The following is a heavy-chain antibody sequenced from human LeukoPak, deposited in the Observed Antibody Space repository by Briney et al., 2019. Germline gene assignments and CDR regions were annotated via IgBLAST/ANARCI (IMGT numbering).Heavy chain of an antibody. D-gene: IGHD6-13*01. J-gene: IGHJ3*02. Sequence: GGSLRLSCAASGFTFSSYGMHWVRQAPGRGLGWVVVIWYDGSNKYYADSVKGRFTISRDNSKNTLYLQMNSLRAEDTAVYYCAREGYSSSWYPHAFDIWGQGTMVTVSS. V-gene: IGHV3-33*01. CDR3: AREGYSSSWYPHAFDI. CDR1: GFTFSSYG. CDR2: IWYDGSNK.